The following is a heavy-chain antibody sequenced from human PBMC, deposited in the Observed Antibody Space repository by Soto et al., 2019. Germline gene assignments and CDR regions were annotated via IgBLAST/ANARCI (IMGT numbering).Heavy chain of an antibody. J-gene: IGHJ6*03. V-gene: IGHV3-21*01. CDR1: GFTFSSYS. D-gene: IGHD3-3*01. CDR3: ARGDSDFWSKKDYYYYYMDV. Sequence: PRGSLRLSCAASGFTFSSYSMNWVRQAPGKGLEWVSSISSSSSYIYYADSVKGRFTISRDNAKNSLYLQMNSLRAEDTAVYYCARGDSDFWSKKDYYYYYMDVWGKGTTVTVSS. CDR2: ISSSSSYI.